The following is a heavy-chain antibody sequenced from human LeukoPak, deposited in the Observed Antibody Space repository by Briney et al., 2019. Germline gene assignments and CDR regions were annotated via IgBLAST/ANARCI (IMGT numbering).Heavy chain of an antibody. Sequence: GTSLRLSCAASGFTFSSYAMHWVRQAPGKGLEWVAVISYDGSNKYYADSVKGRFTISRDNAKNTLYLQINRLRAEDTAVYYCRRAGAGLAAAVDYWGQGTLVTVSS. CDR1: GFTFSSYA. V-gene: IGHV3-30*04. CDR2: ISYDGSNK. J-gene: IGHJ4*02. D-gene: IGHD6-13*01. CDR3: RRAGAGLAAAVDY.